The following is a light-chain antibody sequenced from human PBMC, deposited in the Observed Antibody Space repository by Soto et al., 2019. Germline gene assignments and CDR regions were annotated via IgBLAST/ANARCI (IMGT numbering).Light chain of an antibody. Sequence: QSALTQPASVSGSPGQSITIPCTGSSSDIGLYNHVSWYQQPPGKAPKLLIYDVSYRPSGISDRFSGSKSGNTASLTISGLQPEDEADYYCSSYGASSTLFGGGTQLTVL. J-gene: IGLJ2*01. CDR3: SSYGASSTL. V-gene: IGLV2-14*03. CDR2: DVS. CDR1: SSDIGLYNH.